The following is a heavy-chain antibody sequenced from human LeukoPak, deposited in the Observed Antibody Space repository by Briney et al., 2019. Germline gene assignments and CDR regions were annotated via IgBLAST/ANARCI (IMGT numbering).Heavy chain of an antibody. CDR2: ISGTGGST. CDR3: AKARDCGGDCYTFYFDY. Sequence: ETLSLTCAVYGGSFSGYYWSWVRQAPGKGLEWVSAISGTGGSTYYADSVKGRFTISRDNSKNTLYLQVNSLRAEDTAVYYCAKARDCGGDCYTFYFDYWGQGTLVTVSS. V-gene: IGHV3-23*01. CDR1: GGSFSGYY. D-gene: IGHD2-21*02. J-gene: IGHJ4*02.